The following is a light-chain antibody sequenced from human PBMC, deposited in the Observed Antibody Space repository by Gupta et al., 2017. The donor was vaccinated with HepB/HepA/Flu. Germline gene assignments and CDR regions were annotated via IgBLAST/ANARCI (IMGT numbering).Light chain of an antibody. CDR1: QSVRNY. Sequence: EIVLTQSPATLPLSPGERATLSCRARQSVRNYLAWYEQKPGQAPTLLIYDAADRRAGIPARFSGSGGGREVGITSSSRVQEEFGGYYCQQHSNWAPWTFGQGTKVEIK. V-gene: IGKV3-11*02. J-gene: IGKJ1*01. CDR3: QQHSNWAPWT. CDR2: DAA.